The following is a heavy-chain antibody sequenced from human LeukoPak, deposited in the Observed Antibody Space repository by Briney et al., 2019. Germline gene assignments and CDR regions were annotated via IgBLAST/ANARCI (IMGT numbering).Heavy chain of an antibody. CDR1: GGSISSGGYY. CDR2: IYYSGST. Sequence: SQTLSLTCTVSGGSISSGGYYWSWIRQHPGKGLEWIGYIYYSGSTYYNPSLKSRVTISVDTSKNQFSLKLSSVTAADTAVYYCAREWGALAAAGNRLFDYWGQGTLVTVSS. D-gene: IGHD6-13*01. V-gene: IGHV4-31*03. CDR3: AREWGALAAAGNRLFDY. J-gene: IGHJ4*02.